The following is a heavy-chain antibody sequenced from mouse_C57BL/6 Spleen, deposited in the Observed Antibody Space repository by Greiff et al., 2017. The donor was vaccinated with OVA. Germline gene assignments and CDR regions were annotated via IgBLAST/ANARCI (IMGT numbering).Heavy chain of an antibody. V-gene: IGHV14-4*01. Sequence: EVQLQQSGAELVRPGASVKLSCTASGFNIKDDYMHWVKQRPEQGLEWIGWIDPENGDTEYASKFQGKATITADTSSNTAYLQLSSLTSEDTAVYYCTTPGGSSYYFDYWGQGTTLTVSS. CDR2: IDPENGDT. J-gene: IGHJ2*01. CDR3: TTPGGSSYYFDY. D-gene: IGHD1-1*01. CDR1: GFNIKDDY.